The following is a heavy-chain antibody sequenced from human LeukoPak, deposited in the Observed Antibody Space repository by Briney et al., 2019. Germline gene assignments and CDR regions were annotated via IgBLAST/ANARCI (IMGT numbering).Heavy chain of an antibody. D-gene: IGHD3-22*01. CDR3: ARKTIVVVTPNEY. CDR1: GFTFSSYS. CDR2: ISYDGSNK. V-gene: IGHV3-30*04. Sequence: PGGSLRLSCAASGFTFSSYSMHWVRQAPGKGLEWVAVISYDGSNKYYADSVKGRFTISRDNAKNSLYLQMSSLRAEDTAVYYCARKTIVVVTPNEYWGQGTLVTVSS. J-gene: IGHJ4*02.